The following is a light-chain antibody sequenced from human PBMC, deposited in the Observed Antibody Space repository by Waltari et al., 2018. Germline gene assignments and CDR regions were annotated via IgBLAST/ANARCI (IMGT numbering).Light chain of an antibody. J-gene: IGKJ1*01. CDR1: QSVLYSSNNKNY. V-gene: IGKV4-1*01. Sequence: IVMTQSQDPLAVSLGERATINCKSSQSVLYSSNNKNYLAWYQQKPGQPPKLLIYWGSTRESGVPDRFSGSGSGTDFTLTISSLQAEDVAVYYCQQYYSTPWTFGQGTKVEIK. CDR3: QQYYSTPWT. CDR2: WGS.